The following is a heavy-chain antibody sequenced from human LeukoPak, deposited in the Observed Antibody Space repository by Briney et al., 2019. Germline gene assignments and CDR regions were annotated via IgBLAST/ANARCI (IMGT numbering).Heavy chain of an antibody. D-gene: IGHD2-8*01. CDR3: ARDNPMVYATYDH. Sequence: QPGGSLRLSCAASGFTFSSYRMTWVRQAPGKGLEWVANINRDASEKYYVDSVKGRFTISRDNAKNSLYLQMTSLRADDTAVYYCARDNPMVYATYDHWGQGTLVTVSS. CDR1: GFTFSSYR. J-gene: IGHJ4*02. CDR2: INRDASEK. V-gene: IGHV3-7*01.